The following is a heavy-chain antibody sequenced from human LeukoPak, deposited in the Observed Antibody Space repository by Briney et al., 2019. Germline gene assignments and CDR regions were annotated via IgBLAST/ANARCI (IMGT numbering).Heavy chain of an antibody. D-gene: IGHD3-10*01. CDR2: IYYTGST. CDR1: GGSISPLY. CDR3: ARGGVAAKYYFDF. J-gene: IGHJ4*02. V-gene: IGHV4-59*11. Sequence: SETLSLTCTVSGGSISPLYWSWIRQPPGKGLEFIGYIYYTGSTNFNPSLKSRVALSVDTSKNQISLKLNSVTAADTAVYYCARGGVAAKYYFDFWGQGTLVTVFS.